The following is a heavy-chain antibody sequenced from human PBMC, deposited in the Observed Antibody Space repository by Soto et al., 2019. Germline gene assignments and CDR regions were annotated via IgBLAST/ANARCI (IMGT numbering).Heavy chain of an antibody. D-gene: IGHD1-26*01. CDR2: IYDSGSP. Sequence: SETLSLTCTISGGSISVYYWSWIRQPPGQALEWIGYIYDSGSPYYNPPLRSRVIISADTSKNQISLKLTSATAADTAVYYCARGVGSSPPRYWGRGTLVTVSS. CDR1: GGSISVYY. V-gene: IGHV4-59*01. CDR3: ARGVGSSPPRY. J-gene: IGHJ4*02.